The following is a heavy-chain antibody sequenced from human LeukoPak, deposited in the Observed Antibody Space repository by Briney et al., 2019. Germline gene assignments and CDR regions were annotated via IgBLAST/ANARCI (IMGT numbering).Heavy chain of an antibody. CDR3: ARGQWLVRGVYFDY. D-gene: IGHD6-19*01. Sequence: GGSLRLSCAASGFTFSSYTMNWVRQAPGKGLEWVSSITSSSIYIYYTDSVKGRFTISRDSAKNSLYLQMNSLRAEDTAVYYCARGQWLVRGVYFDYWGQGTLVTVSS. CDR1: GFTFSSYT. J-gene: IGHJ4*02. CDR2: ITSSSIYI. V-gene: IGHV3-21*01.